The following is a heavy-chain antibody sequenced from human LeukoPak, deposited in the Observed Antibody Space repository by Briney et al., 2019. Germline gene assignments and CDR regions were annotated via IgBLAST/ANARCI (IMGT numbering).Heavy chain of an antibody. CDR3: ARQRTSVGATVSPFDY. V-gene: IGHV4-4*07. D-gene: IGHD1-26*01. CDR1: GGSISSYY. J-gene: IGHJ4*02. Sequence: SETLSLTCTVSGGSISSYYWSWIRQPAGKGLEWIGRIYTSGSTNYNPSLKSRVTMSVDTSKNLFSLKLSSVTAADTAVYYCARQRTSVGATVSPFDYWGQGTLVTVSS. CDR2: IYTSGST.